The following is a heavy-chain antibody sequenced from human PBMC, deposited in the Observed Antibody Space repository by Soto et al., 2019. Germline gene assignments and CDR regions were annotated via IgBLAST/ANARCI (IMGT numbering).Heavy chain of an antibody. V-gene: IGHV1-69*13. Sequence: ASVKVSCKASGGTFSSYAISWVRQAPGQGLEWMGGIIPIFGTANYAQKFQGRVTITADESTSTAYMELSSLRSEDTAVYYCARENGDGYKLGNWFDPWGHGTLVTVSS. CDR1: GGTFSSYA. CDR2: IIPIFGTA. J-gene: IGHJ5*02. D-gene: IGHD5-12*01. CDR3: ARENGDGYKLGNWFDP.